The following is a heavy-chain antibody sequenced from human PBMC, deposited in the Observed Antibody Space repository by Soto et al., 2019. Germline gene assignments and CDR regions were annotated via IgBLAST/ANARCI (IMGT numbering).Heavy chain of an antibody. CDR1: GYTFTSYD. J-gene: IGHJ4*02. D-gene: IGHD3-16*02. CDR2: MNPNSGNT. CDR3: GRGRPLYLITFGGVIVPGGIFDY. V-gene: IGHV1-8*01. Sequence: ASVKVSCKASGYTFTSYDINWVRQATGQGLEWMGWMNPNSGNTGYAQKFQGRDTMTRNTSVSTAYMELSSLRSEDTTENYCGRGRPLYLITFGGVIVPGGIFDYWGRGILVTVSS.